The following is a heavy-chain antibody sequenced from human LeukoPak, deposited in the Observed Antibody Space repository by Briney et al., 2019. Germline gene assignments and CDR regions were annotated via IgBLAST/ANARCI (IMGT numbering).Heavy chain of an antibody. CDR3: TTLSGGGMNV. CDR2: IKSKSDGGTT. CDR1: GLTFSSYW. J-gene: IGHJ6*04. Sequence: PGGCLRLPCAASGLTFSSYWMSWIRQAPGKGREGVGSIKSKSDGGTTDYAAPVKGRFSISRDDSKNTLDLQMNSLKTDDTAVYYCTTLSGGGMNVWGKGTTVTVSS. D-gene: IGHD1-26*01. V-gene: IGHV3-15*01.